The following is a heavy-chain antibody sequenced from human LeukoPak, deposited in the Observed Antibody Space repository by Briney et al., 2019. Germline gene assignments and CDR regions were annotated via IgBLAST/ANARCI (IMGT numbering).Heavy chain of an antibody. D-gene: IGHD3-10*01. CDR2: IHYSGST. J-gene: IGHJ4*02. CDR3: ARDVPYYGSGSYFDY. CDR1: GGSISSSSYY. Sequence: SETLSLTCTVSGGSISSSSYYWGWIRQPPGMGLEWIGTIHYSGSTNYSPSLKSRVTISVDMSKTQFSLKLSSVTAADTAVYYCARDVPYYGSGSYFDYWGQGTLVTVSS. V-gene: IGHV4-39*07.